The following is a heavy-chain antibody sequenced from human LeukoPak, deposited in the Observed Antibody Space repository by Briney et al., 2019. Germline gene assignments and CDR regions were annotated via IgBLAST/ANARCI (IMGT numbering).Heavy chain of an antibody. CDR1: GDSVSSSNAA. V-gene: IGHV6-1*01. J-gene: IGHJ4*02. CDR2: TYYRSKWYN. Sequence: SQTLSLTCAISGDSVSSSNAAWNWIRQSPSRGLEWLGRTYYRSKWYNDYAVSVRSRITINPDTSKNQFSLQLNSVTPEDTAVYYCAREDYGGNSGTYFDYWGQGTLVTVSS. CDR3: AREDYGGNSGTYFDY. D-gene: IGHD4-23*01.